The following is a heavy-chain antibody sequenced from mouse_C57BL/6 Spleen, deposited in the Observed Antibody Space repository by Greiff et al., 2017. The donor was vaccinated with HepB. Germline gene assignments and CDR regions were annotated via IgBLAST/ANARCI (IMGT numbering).Heavy chain of an antibody. J-gene: IGHJ2*01. CDR1: GYSITSGYY. V-gene: IGHV3-6*01. CDR2: ISYDGSN. CDR3: ARDPRYYGSSDY. D-gene: IGHD1-1*01. Sequence: EVKLQESGPGLVKPSQSLSLTCSVTGYSITSGYYWNWIRQFPGNKLEWMGYISYDGSNNYNPSLKNRISITRDTSKNQFFLKLNSVTTEDTATYYCARDPRYYGSSDYWGQGTTLTVSS.